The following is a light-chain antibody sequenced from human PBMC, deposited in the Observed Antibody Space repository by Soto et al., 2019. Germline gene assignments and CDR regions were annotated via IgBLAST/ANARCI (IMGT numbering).Light chain of an antibody. CDR1: SXDVGGYAY. Sequence: QSVLTQPASVSGSPGQSITISCTGTSXDVGGYAYVSWYQQYPGKAPKLVISAVSNRPSGVSHRFSGSRSGNTASLTISGLQAEDEADYYCSSYTSNTTPVFGGGTKVTVL. J-gene: IGLJ3*02. CDR2: AVS. CDR3: SSYTSNTTPV. V-gene: IGLV2-14*01.